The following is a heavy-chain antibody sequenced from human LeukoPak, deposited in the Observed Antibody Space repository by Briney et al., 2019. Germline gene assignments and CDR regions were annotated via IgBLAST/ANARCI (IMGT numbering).Heavy chain of an antibody. CDR2: INPSGGST. Sequence: ASVKVSCKASGYTFTSYYMHWVQQAPGQGLEWMGIINPSGGSTSYAQKFQGRVTMTRDTSTSTVYMELSSLRSEDTAVYYCARDPRSQTSTYPKYYFDYWGQGTLVTVSS. D-gene: IGHD5/OR15-5a*01. CDR1: GYTFTSYY. CDR3: ARDPRSQTSTYPKYYFDY. V-gene: IGHV1-46*01. J-gene: IGHJ4*02.